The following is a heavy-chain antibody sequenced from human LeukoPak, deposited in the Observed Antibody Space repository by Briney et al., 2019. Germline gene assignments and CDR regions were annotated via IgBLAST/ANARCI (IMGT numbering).Heavy chain of an antibody. D-gene: IGHD2-2*01. Sequence: GASAKVSCKASGYAFTNYDINWVRQASGQGLDWMGWMNPNSGNTGYAQKFQGRVTMTRNTSISTAYMELSSLSSEDTAVYYCARGPGCISTSCPYYFDYWGQGTLVTVSS. CDR3: ARGPGCISTSCPYYFDY. V-gene: IGHV1-8*01. J-gene: IGHJ4*02. CDR2: MNPNSGNT. CDR1: GYAFTNYD.